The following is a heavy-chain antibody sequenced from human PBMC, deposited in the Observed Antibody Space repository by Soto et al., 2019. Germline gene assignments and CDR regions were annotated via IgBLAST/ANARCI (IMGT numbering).Heavy chain of an antibody. CDR1: GFTVSSNY. D-gene: IGHD3-3*01. J-gene: IGHJ6*02. CDR3: ARYDFWSGYWPYGMDV. CDR2: IYSGGST. Sequence: GGSLRLSCAASGFTVSSNYMSWVRQAPGKGLEWVSVIYSGGSTYYADSVKGRLTISRDNSKNTLYLQMNSLRAEDTAVYYCARYDFWSGYWPYGMDVWGQGTTVTVSS. V-gene: IGHV3-53*01.